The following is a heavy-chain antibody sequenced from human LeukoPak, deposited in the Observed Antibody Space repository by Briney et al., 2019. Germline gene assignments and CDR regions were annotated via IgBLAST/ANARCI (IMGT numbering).Heavy chain of an antibody. D-gene: IGHD3-3*01. J-gene: IGHJ5*02. V-gene: IGHV4-39*01. Sequence: SETLSLTCTVSGGSISSSSYYWDWIRQPPGKGLEWIGSIYYSGSTYYNPSLKSRVTISVDTSKNQFSLKLSSVTAADTAVYYCARLLRRPNWFDPWGQGTLVTVSS. CDR3: ARLLRRPNWFDP. CDR1: GGSISSSSYY. CDR2: IYYSGST.